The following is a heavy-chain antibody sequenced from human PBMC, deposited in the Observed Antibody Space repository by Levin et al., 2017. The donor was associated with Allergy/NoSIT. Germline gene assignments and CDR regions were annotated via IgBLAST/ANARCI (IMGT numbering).Heavy chain of an antibody. J-gene: IGHJ4*02. V-gene: IGHV3-30*18. CDR2: ISYDGSNK. CDR1: GFTFSSYG. Sequence: GGSLRLSCAASGFTFSSYGMHWVRQAPGKGLEWVAVISYDGSNKYYADSVKGRFTISRDNSKNTLYLQMNSLRAEDTAVYYCAKEKGDYGVLDYWGQGTLVTVSS. CDR3: AKEKGDYGVLDY. D-gene: IGHD4-17*01.